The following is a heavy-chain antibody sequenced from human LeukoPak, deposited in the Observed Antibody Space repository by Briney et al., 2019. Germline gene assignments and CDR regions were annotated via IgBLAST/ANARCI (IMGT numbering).Heavy chain of an antibody. CDR3: ARTLEMATILDLPFDY. V-gene: IGHV1-2*02. D-gene: IGHD5-24*01. J-gene: IGHJ4*02. Sequence: ASVKVSCKASGYTFTGYYMHWVRQAPGQGLEWMGWINPNSGGTNYAQKFQGRVTMTRDTSISTAYMELSRLRSDDKAVYYCARTLEMATILDLPFDYWGQGTLVTVSS. CDR1: GYTFTGYY. CDR2: INPNSGGT.